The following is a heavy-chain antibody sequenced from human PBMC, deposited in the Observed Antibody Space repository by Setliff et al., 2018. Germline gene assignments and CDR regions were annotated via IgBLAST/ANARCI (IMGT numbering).Heavy chain of an antibody. D-gene: IGHD1-26*01. CDR3: ARAPPNRYSGSYEYFYMDV. CDR2: IYSSGRT. J-gene: IGHJ6*03. Sequence: SSETLSLTCTVSGDTLSVYYWSWIRQPPGKGLEWIGYIYSSGRTNYNPALKSRVTLSVDTSNNQFSLKVSSVTAADTAVYYCARAPPNRYSGSYEYFYMDVWGKGTTVTVSS. CDR1: GDTLSVYY. V-gene: IGHV4-4*08.